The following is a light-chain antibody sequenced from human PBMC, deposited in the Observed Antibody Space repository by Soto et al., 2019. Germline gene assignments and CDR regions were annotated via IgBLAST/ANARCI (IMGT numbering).Light chain of an antibody. CDR3: PHDCNFHPIS. CDR1: QRVISSY. J-gene: IGKJ4*01. Sequence: LAPRERVTLSCRASQRVISSYLTWYQQKPGQAPRLLIYGASTRATAIPARFSGSGSGTDFTITISSLQTEDFAGYYCPHDCNFHPISFGRGTTVEIK. V-gene: IGKV3D-7*01. CDR2: GAS.